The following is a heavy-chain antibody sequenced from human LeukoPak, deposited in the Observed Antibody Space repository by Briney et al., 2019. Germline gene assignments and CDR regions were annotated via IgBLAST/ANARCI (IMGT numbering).Heavy chain of an antibody. CDR2: VSADGRTQ. J-gene: IGHJ4*02. Sequence: GGSLRLSCAASGFTFRTYSIHWVRQAPGKGLEWVTVVSADGRTQLYSDSVKGRFTITRDNSLNTLHLQMNSLRTEDTAVYYCAREFGHNRWYFDYWGQGALVTVSS. CDR1: GFTFRTYS. D-gene: IGHD5-24*01. V-gene: IGHV3-30*03. CDR3: AREFGHNRWYFDY.